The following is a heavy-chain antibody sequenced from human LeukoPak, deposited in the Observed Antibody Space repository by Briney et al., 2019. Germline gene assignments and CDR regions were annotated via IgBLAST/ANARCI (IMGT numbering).Heavy chain of an antibody. J-gene: IGHJ4*02. CDR1: RFTFSDHY. CDR2: IYTGGNT. V-gene: IGHV3-53*01. Sequence: PGGSLRLSCEASRFTFSDHYMDWVRQAPGKGLEWVSTIYTGGNTYYAASVKGRFTISRDFSKNTVFLHMNSLRAEDTAMYYCARGDDSGYYDYFDYWGQGALVTVSS. D-gene: IGHD3-22*01. CDR3: ARGDDSGYYDYFDY.